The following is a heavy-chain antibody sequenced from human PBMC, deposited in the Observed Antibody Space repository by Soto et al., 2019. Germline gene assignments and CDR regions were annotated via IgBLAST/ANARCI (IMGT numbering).Heavy chain of an antibody. J-gene: IGHJ3*01. Sequence: PGGSLRLSCAASGFTFSSYAMSWVRQAPGKGLEWVSAISGSGGSTYYADSVKGRFTISRDNSKNALYLQMNSLRAEDTAVYYCAKDRGSGWYRGAFDAWGQGTMVTVSS. D-gene: IGHD6-19*01. CDR1: GFTFSSYA. CDR3: AKDRGSGWYRGAFDA. V-gene: IGHV3-23*01. CDR2: ISGSGGST.